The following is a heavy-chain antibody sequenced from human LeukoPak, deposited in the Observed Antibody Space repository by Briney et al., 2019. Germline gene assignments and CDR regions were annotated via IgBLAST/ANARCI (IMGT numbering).Heavy chain of an antibody. CDR2: IYYSGSS. CDR3: ATGYGSGSYPLDP. D-gene: IGHD3-10*01. Sequence: SETLSLTCTVSGGSISSSSYYWGWIRQPPGKGLEWIGSIYYSGSSYYNPSLKSRVTISVDTSKNQFSLKLSSVTAADTAVYYCATGYGSGSYPLDPWGQGILVTVSS. CDR1: GGSISSSSYY. J-gene: IGHJ5*02. V-gene: IGHV4-39*01.